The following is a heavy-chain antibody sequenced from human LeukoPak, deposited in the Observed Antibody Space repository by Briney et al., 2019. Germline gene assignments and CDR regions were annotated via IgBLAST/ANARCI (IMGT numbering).Heavy chain of an antibody. V-gene: IGHV3-23*01. Sequence: SGGSLRLSCAASGFTFSSYAMSWVRQAPGKGLEWVSAISGSGGSTYYADSVKGRSTISRDNSKNTLYLQMNSLRAEDTAVYDCAKIAYYDFWSGQPHYWGQGTLVTVSS. CDR1: GFTFSSYA. CDR3: AKIAYYDFWSGQPHY. CDR2: ISGSGGST. D-gene: IGHD3-3*01. J-gene: IGHJ4*02.